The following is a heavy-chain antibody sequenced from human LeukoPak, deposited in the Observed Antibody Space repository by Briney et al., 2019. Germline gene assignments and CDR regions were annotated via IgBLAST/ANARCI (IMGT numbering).Heavy chain of an antibody. CDR2: IYHSGST. CDR1: GGSISSGGYY. Sequence: PSETLSLTCTVSGGSISSGGYYWSWIRQPPGKGLEWIGYIYHSGSTYYNPSLKSRVTISVDRSKNQFSLKLSSVTAADTAVYYCARDLVVPAASQDAFDIWGQGTMVTVSS. J-gene: IGHJ3*02. CDR3: ARDLVVPAASQDAFDI. V-gene: IGHV4-30-2*01. D-gene: IGHD2-2*01.